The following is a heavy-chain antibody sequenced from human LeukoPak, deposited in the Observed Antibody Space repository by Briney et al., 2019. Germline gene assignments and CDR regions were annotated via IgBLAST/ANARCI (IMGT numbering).Heavy chain of an antibody. CDR2: ISGSAEIT. CDR3: TKSLEGARDY. D-gene: IGHD1-26*01. J-gene: IGHJ4*02. Sequence: PGGSLRLSCAASRFIFSSYAMNWVRQAPGKGREGISAISGSAEITYYADSVKARFTISRYNSKNTLYLQMNSLRAEDTAVYYCTKSLEGARDYWGQGTLVTVSS. V-gene: IGHV3-23*01. CDR1: RFIFSSYA.